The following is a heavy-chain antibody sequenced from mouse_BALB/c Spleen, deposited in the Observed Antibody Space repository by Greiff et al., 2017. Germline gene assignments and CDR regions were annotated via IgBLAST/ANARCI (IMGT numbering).Heavy chain of an antibody. V-gene: IGHV3-2*02. Sequence: EVKLMESGPGLVKPSQSLSLTCTVTGYSITSDYAWNWIRQFPGNKLEWMGYISYSGSTSYNPSLKSRISITRDTSKNQFFLQLNSVTTEDTATYYCASRGGKSFAYWGQGTLVTVAA. CDR1: GYSITSDYA. CDR2: ISYSGST. J-gene: IGHJ3*01. D-gene: IGHD2-1*01. CDR3: ASRGGKSFAY.